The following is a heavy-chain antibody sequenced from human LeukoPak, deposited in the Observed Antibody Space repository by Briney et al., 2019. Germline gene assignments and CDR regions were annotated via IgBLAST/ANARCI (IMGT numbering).Heavy chain of an antibody. CDR3: ASGYYYYYMDV. V-gene: IGHV4-61*02. CDR2: IYTSGST. J-gene: IGHJ6*03. CDR1: GGSISSGSYY. Sequence: PSQTLSLTCTVSGGSISSGSYYWSWIRQPAGKGLEWIGRIYTSGSTNYNPSLKSRVTISVDRSKNQFSLKLSSVTAADTAVYYCASGYYYYYMDVWGKGTAVTVSS.